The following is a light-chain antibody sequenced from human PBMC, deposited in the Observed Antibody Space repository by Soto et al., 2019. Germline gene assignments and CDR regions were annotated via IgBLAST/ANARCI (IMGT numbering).Light chain of an antibody. Sequence: QSVLTQPPSVSATPGQRVTISCSGTYSNIGSNTVAWYQRLPGAAPKLLIYSNNERPSGVPDRFSGSKSGSSASLAISGPQSEDEADYYCAAWDDSLNSPRMLFGGGTQLTVL. CDR1: YSNIGSNT. CDR3: AAWDDSLNSPRML. J-gene: IGLJ2*01. V-gene: IGLV1-44*01. CDR2: SNN.